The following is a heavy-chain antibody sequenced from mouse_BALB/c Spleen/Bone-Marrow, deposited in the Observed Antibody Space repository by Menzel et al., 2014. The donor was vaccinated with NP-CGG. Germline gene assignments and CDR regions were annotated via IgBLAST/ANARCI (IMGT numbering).Heavy chain of an antibody. Sequence: EVKVVDSGGGLVKPGGSLKLSCAASGFTFXSYTMSWVRQTPEKRLEWVATISSGGSYTYYPDSVKGRFTISRDNAKNTLYLQMSSLKSEDTAMYYRTRDGKGNYDYAMDYWGQGTSVTVSS. CDR3: TRDGKGNYDYAMDY. CDR2: ISSGGSYT. D-gene: IGHD2-1*01. J-gene: IGHJ4*01. V-gene: IGHV5-6-4*01. CDR1: GFTFXSYT.